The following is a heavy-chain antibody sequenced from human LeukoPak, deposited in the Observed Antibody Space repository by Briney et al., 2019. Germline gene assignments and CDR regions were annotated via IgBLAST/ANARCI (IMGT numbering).Heavy chain of an antibody. J-gene: IGHJ6*02. CDR1: GFTFSSYS. CDR2: ISSSSSTI. CDR3: AREETVLRFLEWSRYYGMDV. V-gene: IGHV3-48*02. D-gene: IGHD3-3*01. Sequence: GGSLRLSCAASGFTFSSYSMTWVRQAPGKGLEWVSYISSSSSTIYYADSVKGRFTISRDNAKNSLYLQMNSLRDEDMAVYYCAREETVLRFLEWSRYYGMDVWGQGTTVTVSS.